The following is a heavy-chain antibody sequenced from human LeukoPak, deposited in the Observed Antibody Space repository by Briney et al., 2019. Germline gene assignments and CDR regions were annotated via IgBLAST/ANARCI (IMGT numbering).Heavy chain of an antibody. Sequence: PGGSLRLSCAASGFTFSSYAMSWVRQAPGKGLEWVSAISGSGGSTYYADSVKGRFTISRDNSKNTLYLQMNSLRAEDTAVYYCATSPLNYDFWSGYYTDYWGQGTLVTVSS. CDR2: ISGSGGST. CDR1: GFTFSSYA. CDR3: ATSPLNYDFWSGYYTDY. D-gene: IGHD3-3*01. J-gene: IGHJ4*02. V-gene: IGHV3-23*01.